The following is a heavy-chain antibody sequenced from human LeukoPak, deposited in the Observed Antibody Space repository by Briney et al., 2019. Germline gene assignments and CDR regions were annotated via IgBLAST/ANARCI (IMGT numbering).Heavy chain of an antibody. Sequence: KPSETLSLTCAVYGGSFSGYYWSWIRQPPGKGLEWIGYIYYTGSTNYNPSLESRVTMSVDTSKKQFSLKLRSVTAADTAVYYCARLAYRGPAVADFDYWGQGTLVTVSS. CDR1: GGSFSGYY. CDR2: IYYTGST. V-gene: IGHV4-59*08. CDR3: ARLAYRGPAVADFDY. D-gene: IGHD6-19*01. J-gene: IGHJ4*02.